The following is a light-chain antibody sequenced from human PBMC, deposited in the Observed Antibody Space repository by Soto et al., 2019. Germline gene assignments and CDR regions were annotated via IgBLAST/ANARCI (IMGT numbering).Light chain of an antibody. Sequence: SPSTLSVSPVERATLACRASQSVSSNLAWYQQKPGQAPRLLIYAASTRAAGIPARFSGSGSGTDFTLTISSLQSEDFAVYYCQQYYDWPITFGQGTRLEIK. V-gene: IGKV3-15*01. CDR1: QSVSSN. CDR3: QQYYDWPIT. J-gene: IGKJ5*01. CDR2: AAS.